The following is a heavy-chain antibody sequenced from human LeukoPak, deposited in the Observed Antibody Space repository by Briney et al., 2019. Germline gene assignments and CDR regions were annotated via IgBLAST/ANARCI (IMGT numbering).Heavy chain of an antibody. D-gene: IGHD5-18*01. J-gene: IGHJ6*03. CDR3: ARVQRGYSYNPLGYYYYYMDV. V-gene: IGHV3-74*01. Sequence: GGSLRLSCAASGFTFSTYWMHWVRQAPGKGLVWVSRINSDGSSTSYADSVKGRFTISRDNAKSTLYLQMNSLRAEDTAVYYCARVQRGYSYNPLGYYYYYMDVWGKGTTVTVSS. CDR1: GFTFSTYW. CDR2: INSDGSST.